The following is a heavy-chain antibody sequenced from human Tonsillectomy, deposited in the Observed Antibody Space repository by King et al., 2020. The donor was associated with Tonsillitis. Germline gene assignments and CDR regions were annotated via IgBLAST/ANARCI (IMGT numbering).Heavy chain of an antibody. D-gene: IGHD2-21*01. Sequence: QLVQSGAEVKKPGASVKVSCKASVYTFTTFGISWVRQAPGQGLEWMGWISTYNGKANYATKIQGRVTMTTDTSTSTAYMELRSRRSDDTAVYYCARDLGDLYFDYWGQGTLVTVSS. CDR2: ISTYNGKA. V-gene: IGHV1-18*01. J-gene: IGHJ4*02. CDR3: ARDLGDLYFDY. CDR1: VYTFTTFG.